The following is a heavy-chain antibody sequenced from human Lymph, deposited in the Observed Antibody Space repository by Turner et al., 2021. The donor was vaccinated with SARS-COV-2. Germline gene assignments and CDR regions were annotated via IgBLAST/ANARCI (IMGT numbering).Heavy chain of an antibody. V-gene: IGHV3-53*04. CDR2: IYSGGSS. CDR3: ARDLDTAGGMDV. Sequence: VQLVESGSGMVQAGGYLRLSCAASGITVSRNYMSWVRQAPGKGLGWVSVIYSGGSSYYADSVKGRFIISRHNSTNTLYLQMNSLRADDTAVYYCARDLDTAGGMDVWGQGTTVTVSS. J-gene: IGHJ6*02. CDR1: GITVSRNY. D-gene: IGHD5-18*01.